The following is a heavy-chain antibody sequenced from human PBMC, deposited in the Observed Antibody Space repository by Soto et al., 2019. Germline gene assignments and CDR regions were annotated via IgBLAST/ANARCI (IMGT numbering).Heavy chain of an antibody. CDR3: ARMGRTTSLDY. Sequence: ASVKVSCKASGYTFTSYGISWVRQAPGQGLEWMGWISAYNGNTNYAQKLQGRVTMTTDTSTSTACMELRSLRSDDTAVYYCARMGRTTSLDYWGQGTLVTVSS. CDR2: ISAYNGNT. D-gene: IGHD1-1*01. V-gene: IGHV1-18*04. CDR1: GYTFTSYG. J-gene: IGHJ4*02.